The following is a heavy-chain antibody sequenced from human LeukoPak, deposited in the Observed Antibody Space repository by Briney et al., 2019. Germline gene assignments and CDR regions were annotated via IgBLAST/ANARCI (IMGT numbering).Heavy chain of an antibody. Sequence: GGSLRLSCLTSGFTLSTNAMSWVRQAPGKGLEWISGISGSGASTYYADSVKGRFTISRDDSRNTLYLQMNSLRGDDTAVYYCAKGIAVAGIRPPIVSDYWGQGTLVTVSS. CDR2: ISGSGAST. V-gene: IGHV3-23*01. J-gene: IGHJ4*02. CDR3: AKGIAVAGIRPPIVSDY. D-gene: IGHD6-19*01. CDR1: GFTLSTNA.